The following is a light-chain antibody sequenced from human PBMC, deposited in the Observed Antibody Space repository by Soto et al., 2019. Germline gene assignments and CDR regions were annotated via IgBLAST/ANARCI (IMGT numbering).Light chain of an antibody. CDR2: EVS. V-gene: IGLV2-14*01. CDR3: SSYTSSSTLGV. J-gene: IGLJ1*01. Sequence: QSALTQPASVSGSPGQSITISCTGTSSDVGGYNYVSWYQQHPGKAPKLMIYEVSNRPSGVSNRFSGSKSGNTASLTISGLQAEDEADCYCSSYTSSSTLGVFGTGTKLTVL. CDR1: SSDVGGYNY.